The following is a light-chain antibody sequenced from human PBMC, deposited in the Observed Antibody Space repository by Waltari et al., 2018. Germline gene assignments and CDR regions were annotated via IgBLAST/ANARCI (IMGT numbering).Light chain of an antibody. CDR2: LGS. J-gene: IGKJ4*01. Sequence: DIVMTQSPLSLPVTPGEPASISCRSSQSPLFSNGDNYLDWYLQKPGEPPQLLIYLGSNRASGVPDRFSGSASGTYFTLKISRVEAEDVGVYYCMQSLQTPLTFGGGTKVELK. V-gene: IGKV2-28*01. CDR3: MQSLQTPLT. CDR1: QSPLFSNGDNY.